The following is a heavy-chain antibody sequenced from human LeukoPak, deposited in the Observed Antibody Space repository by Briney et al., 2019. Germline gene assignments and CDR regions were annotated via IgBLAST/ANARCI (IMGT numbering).Heavy chain of an antibody. J-gene: IGHJ5*02. Sequence: PSETLSLTCTVSGGSISSSSYYWGWIRQPPGTGLEWLGSIYYSGSTYYNPSLKSPVTISVDTSKNQFSLKLSSVSAADTAVYYCARSVADFDWYRRRGNWFDPWGQGTLVTVSS. D-gene: IGHD3-9*01. V-gene: IGHV4-39*01. CDR3: ARSVADFDWYRRRGNWFDP. CDR2: IYYSGST. CDR1: GGSISSSSYY.